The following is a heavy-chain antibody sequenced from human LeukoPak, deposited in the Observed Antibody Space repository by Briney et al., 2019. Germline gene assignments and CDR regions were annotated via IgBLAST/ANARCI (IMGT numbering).Heavy chain of an antibody. CDR2: IRYDGSNK. Sequence: GGSLRLSCAASGFTFSSYGMHWVRQAPGKGLEWVAFIRYDGSNKYYADSVKGRFTISRDNSKNTLYLQMNSLRAEDTAVYYCARDYGNYYDSSGWFLDYWGQGTLVTVSS. CDR1: GFTFSSYG. CDR3: ARDYGNYYDSSGWFLDY. D-gene: IGHD3-22*01. J-gene: IGHJ4*02. V-gene: IGHV3-30*02.